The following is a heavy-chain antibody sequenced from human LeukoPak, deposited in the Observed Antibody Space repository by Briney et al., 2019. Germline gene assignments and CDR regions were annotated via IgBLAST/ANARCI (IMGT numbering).Heavy chain of an antibody. J-gene: IGHJ5*02. CDR1: GYTFTAYH. CDR2: INPNSGGT. Sequence: GASVTVSCKASGYTFTAYHMHWVRQAPGQGREGMGWINPNSGGTNYEQKFQGRVTMTRDTAISTAYMELSRLRSDDTAVYYCAVSDMVRGAWLDPWGEGTLVSVPS. D-gene: IGHD3-10*01. CDR3: AVSDMVRGAWLDP. V-gene: IGHV1-2*02.